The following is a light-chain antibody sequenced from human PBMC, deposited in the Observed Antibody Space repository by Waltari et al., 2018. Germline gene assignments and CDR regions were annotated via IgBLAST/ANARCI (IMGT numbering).Light chain of an antibody. Sequence: DIQMTQSPSSVSASVGDRVTITCRAGQDINKWLAWFQQTPGKAPKLLIYAGSSLQSGVPSRFSGSGSGADFTLTISTLQPEDSATYYCQQAHSFPYSFGQGTKLEIK. CDR1: QDINKW. CDR3: QQAHSFPYS. CDR2: AGS. V-gene: IGKV1-12*01. J-gene: IGKJ2*03.